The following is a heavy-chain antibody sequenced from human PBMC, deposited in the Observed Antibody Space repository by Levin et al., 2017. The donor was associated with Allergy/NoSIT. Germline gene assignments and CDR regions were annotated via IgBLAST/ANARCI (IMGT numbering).Heavy chain of an antibody. V-gene: IGHV1-18*01. CDR2: ISTHNGNT. J-gene: IGHJ6*03. CDR1: GYTFKNYG. Sequence: PVASVKVSCKASGYTFKNYGISWVRQAPGQGLEWMGWISTHNGNTNYAQSFQGGVTMTTDTSTSTADMELRSLISDDTAVYYCARFVVTPVSYFYMDVWGKGTTVTVSS. CDR3: ARFVVTPVSYFYMDV. D-gene: IGHD2-2*01.